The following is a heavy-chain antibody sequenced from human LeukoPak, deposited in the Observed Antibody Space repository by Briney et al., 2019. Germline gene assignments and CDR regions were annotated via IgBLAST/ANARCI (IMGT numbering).Heavy chain of an antibody. D-gene: IGHD3-10*01. CDR1: GFSLSTSGVG. V-gene: IGHV4-61*05. CDR2: IYYSGST. Sequence: SGPTLVNPTQTLTLTCTFSGFSLSTSGVGVGWIRQPPGKGLEWIGYIYYSGSTNYNPSLKSRVTISVDTSKNQFSLKLSSVTAADTAVYYCAVHGQGDDWFDPWGQGTLVTVSS. CDR3: AVHGQGDDWFDP. J-gene: IGHJ5*02.